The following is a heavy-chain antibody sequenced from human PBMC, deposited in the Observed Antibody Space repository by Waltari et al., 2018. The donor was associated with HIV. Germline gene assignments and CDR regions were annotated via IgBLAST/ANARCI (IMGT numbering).Heavy chain of an antibody. Sequence: EVQLLESGGGLVQPGGSLRLSCAASGFTFSSYAMSWVRPAPGKGLEWVSAISGSGGSTYYADSVKGRFTISRDNSKNTLYLQMNSLRAEDTAVYYCARKRGVCSSTSCYSYYFDYWGQGTLVTVSS. V-gene: IGHV3-23*01. D-gene: IGHD2-2*02. CDR3: ARKRGVCSSTSCYSYYFDY. CDR1: GFTFSSYA. J-gene: IGHJ4*02. CDR2: ISGSGGST.